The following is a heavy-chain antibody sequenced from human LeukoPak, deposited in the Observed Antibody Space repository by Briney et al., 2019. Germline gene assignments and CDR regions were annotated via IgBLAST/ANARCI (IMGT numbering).Heavy chain of an antibody. V-gene: IGHV3-15*01. CDR1: GFTFSNAW. CDR2: IKSKTDGGTT. Sequence: GGSLRLSSAASGFTFSNAWMSWVRQAPGKGLDWVGRIKSKTDGGTTDYAAPVKGRFTISRDDSKNTLYLQMNSLKTEDTAVYYCTTDWAGTVLDYWGQGTLVTVSS. CDR3: TTDWAGTVLDY. J-gene: IGHJ4*02. D-gene: IGHD4-11*01.